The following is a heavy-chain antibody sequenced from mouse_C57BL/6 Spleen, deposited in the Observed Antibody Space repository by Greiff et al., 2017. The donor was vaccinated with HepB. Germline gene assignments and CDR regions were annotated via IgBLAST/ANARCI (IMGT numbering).Heavy chain of an antibody. V-gene: IGHV1-82*01. CDR3: ARSDSSGYHFDY. Sequence: VKLMESGPELVKPGASVKISCKASGYAFSSSWMNWVKQRPGKGLEWIGRIYPGDGDTNYNGKFKGKATLTADKSSSTAYMQLSSLTSEDSAVYFCARSDSSGYHFDYWGQGTTLTVSS. D-gene: IGHD3-2*02. CDR2: IYPGDGDT. CDR1: GYAFSSSW. J-gene: IGHJ2*01.